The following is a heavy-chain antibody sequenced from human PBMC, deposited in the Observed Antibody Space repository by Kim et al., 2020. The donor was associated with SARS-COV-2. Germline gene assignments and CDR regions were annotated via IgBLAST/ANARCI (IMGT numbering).Heavy chain of an antibody. V-gene: IGHV1-18*01. Sequence: ASVKVSCKASGYTFTSYAISWVRQAPGQGLEWMGWISAYNGNTNYAQKLQGRVTMTTDTSTSTAYMELRSLRSDDTAVYYCAGGFGEFPPQRKDFDYWGQGTLVTVSA. J-gene: IGHJ4*02. CDR1: GYTFTSYA. CDR3: AGGFGEFPPQRKDFDY. CDR2: ISAYNGNT. D-gene: IGHD3-10*01.